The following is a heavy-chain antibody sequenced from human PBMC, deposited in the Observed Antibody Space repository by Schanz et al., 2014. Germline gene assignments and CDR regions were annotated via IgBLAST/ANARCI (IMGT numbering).Heavy chain of an antibody. V-gene: IGHV3-30*19. CDR2: ISYDGSNK. CDR1: GFTFSSYG. CDR3: AKELYSGSHYGWFDP. D-gene: IGHD1-26*01. J-gene: IGHJ5*02. Sequence: LVESGGGVVQPGRSLRLSCAASGFTFSSYGMHWVRQAPGKGLEWVAVISYDGSNKYYADSVKGRFTISRDNSNHTLYLQMNSLRADDTAVYYCAKELYSGSHYGWFDPWGQGTLVTVSS.